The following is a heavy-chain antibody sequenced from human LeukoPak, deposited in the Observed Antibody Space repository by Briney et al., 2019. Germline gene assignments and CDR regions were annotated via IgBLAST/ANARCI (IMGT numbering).Heavy chain of an antibody. Sequence: PGGSLRLSCAASGFTFSSYTMNWVRQAPGKGLEWVSYISSSGSTIYYADSVKGRFTISRDNAKNSLYLQMNSLRAEDTAVYYCARDSDIAAAGPHYMDVWGKGTTVTISS. CDR1: GFTFSSYT. J-gene: IGHJ6*03. CDR3: ARDSDIAAAGPHYMDV. CDR2: ISSSGSTI. V-gene: IGHV3-48*04. D-gene: IGHD6-13*01.